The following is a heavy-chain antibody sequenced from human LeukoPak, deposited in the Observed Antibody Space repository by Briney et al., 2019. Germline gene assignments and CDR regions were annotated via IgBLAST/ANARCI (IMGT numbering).Heavy chain of an antibody. Sequence: SGPTLVKPTQTLTLTCTFSGFSLSTSGVGVGWIRQAPGKALEWIALIYWNDHKAYSPVVRSRLTVTKDTSKNQVVLTMTNMDPVDTATYYCAHSYHTGGYYYSRFDDWGQGTLVTVSS. J-gene: IGHJ4*02. CDR2: IYWNDHK. CDR1: GFSLSTSGVG. D-gene: IGHD3-22*01. CDR3: AHSYHTGGYYYSRFDD. V-gene: IGHV2-5*01.